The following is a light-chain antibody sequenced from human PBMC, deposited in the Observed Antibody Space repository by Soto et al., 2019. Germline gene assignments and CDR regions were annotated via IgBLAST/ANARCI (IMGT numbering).Light chain of an antibody. V-gene: IGLV1-40*01. CDR1: TSNIGAPYD. Sequence: QSVLTQPPSVSGAPGQRVSISCTGSTSNIGAPYDVHWYQHLPGAAPKLLIYGDNNRPSGGPDRFSGSKSGTSASLAITSLQAEDEADYYCQSYDISLHNYVFGTGTKV. J-gene: IGLJ1*01. CDR3: QSYDISLHNYV. CDR2: GDN.